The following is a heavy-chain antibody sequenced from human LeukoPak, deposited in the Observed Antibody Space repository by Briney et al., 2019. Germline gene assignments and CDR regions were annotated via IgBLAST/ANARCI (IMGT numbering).Heavy chain of an antibody. J-gene: IGHJ4*02. CDR2: ISGNGGSA. CDR3: AKDLPTVNTWIYFDY. D-gene: IGHD4-17*01. Sequence: GGSLRLSCAASGFTFSTYALSWVRQAPGKGLEWVSSISGNGGSAYYTDSVKGRFTISRVNSKNTLYLQMNSLRAEDTAVYYCAKDLPTVNTWIYFDYWGQGALVTVSS. CDR1: GFTFSTYA. V-gene: IGHV3-23*01.